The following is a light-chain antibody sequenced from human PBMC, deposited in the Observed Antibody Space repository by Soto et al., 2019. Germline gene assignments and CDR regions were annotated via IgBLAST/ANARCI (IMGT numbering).Light chain of an antibody. CDR2: GAS. CDR1: QSVRSN. J-gene: IGKJ5*01. CDR3: QKYYNWPRT. V-gene: IGKV3-15*01. Sequence: EIVMKQSPDTLSVSPGERDNCPCMASQSVRSNLAWYQQKPGQAPRLLFYGASTGASGLPARFSGSGSGTEFTLTINSLQAEDCAVYYCQKYYNWPRTCGKGQRLEIK.